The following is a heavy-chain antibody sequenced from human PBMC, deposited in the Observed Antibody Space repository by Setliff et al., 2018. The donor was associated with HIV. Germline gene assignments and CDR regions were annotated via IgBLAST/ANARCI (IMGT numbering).Heavy chain of an antibody. CDR3: APRHHKYGFL. CDR1: GGSISTNNW. J-gene: IGHJ4*02. CDR2: IYHSGTT. Sequence: PSETLSLTCAVSGGSISTNNWWTWVRQSPGKGLEWIGDIYHSGTTNYNPSLKSRVTISVDKSKNQISLKMTSVTAADTAVYYCAPRHHKYGFLWGQGTLVTVSS. D-gene: IGHD3-10*01. V-gene: IGHV4-4*02.